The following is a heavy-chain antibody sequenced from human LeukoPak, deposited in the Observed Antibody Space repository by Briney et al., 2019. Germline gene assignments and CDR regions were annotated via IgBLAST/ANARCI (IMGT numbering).Heavy chain of an antibody. CDR2: ITNGGSTI. J-gene: IGHJ6*02. D-gene: IGHD3-9*01. CDR1: GFTFSDYN. Sequence: PGGTLRLSCAASGFTFSDYNMNWVRQAPGKGLEWVSYITNGGSTIHHADSVKGRFTISRDNAKKTLYLQMNSLRAEDTAVYYCARSIGLTGGGVDVWGQGTTVTVSS. CDR3: ARSIGLTGGGVDV. V-gene: IGHV3-11*01.